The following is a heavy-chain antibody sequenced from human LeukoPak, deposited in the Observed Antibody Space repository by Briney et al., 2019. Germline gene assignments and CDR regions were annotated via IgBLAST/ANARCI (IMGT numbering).Heavy chain of an antibody. CDR1: GFTFSSYG. CDR2: IRYDGSNK. V-gene: IGHV3-30*02. J-gene: IGHJ4*02. Sequence: GGSLRLSCAASGFTFSSYGMHWVRQAPGKGLEWVAFIRYDGSNKYYADSVKGRFTISRDNSKNTLYLQMNSLRAEDTAVYYCAKEHMDLVVRGDTAVDYWGQGTLVTVSS. CDR3: AKEHMDLVVRGDTAVDY. D-gene: IGHD3-10*01.